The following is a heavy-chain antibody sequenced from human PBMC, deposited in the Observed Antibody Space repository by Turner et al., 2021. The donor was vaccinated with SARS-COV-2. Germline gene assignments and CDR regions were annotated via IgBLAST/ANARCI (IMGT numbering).Heavy chain of an antibody. D-gene: IGHD3-10*01. CDR1: GFSFSSYA. Sequence: QVPLVESGGGVVQPGGSLTLSCAASGFSFSSYAMHWVRQSPEKGLEWVAIIWNDGSNKYYANSVKGQFTVSRDNSQNTLFLHMSALRVDDTAVYHCARAFGSGSFLLDYWGQGTQVTVSS. CDR3: ARAFGSGSFLLDY. V-gene: IGHV3-33*01. CDR2: IWNDGSNK. J-gene: IGHJ4*02.